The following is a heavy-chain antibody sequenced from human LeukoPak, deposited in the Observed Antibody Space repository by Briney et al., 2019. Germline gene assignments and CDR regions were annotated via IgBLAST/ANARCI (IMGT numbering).Heavy chain of an antibody. V-gene: IGHV4-38-2*01. D-gene: IGHD2-2*01. CDR2: IYHSGGT. CDR1: GYSISSGYY. CDR3: ASQYCSSTSCYVTFHAFDI. Sequence: PSETLSLTCAVSGYSISSGYYWGWIRQPPGKGLEWIGSIYHSGGTYYNPSLKSRVTISVDTSKNQFSLKLSSVTAADTAVYYCASQYCSSTSCYVTFHAFDIWGQGTMVTVSS. J-gene: IGHJ3*02.